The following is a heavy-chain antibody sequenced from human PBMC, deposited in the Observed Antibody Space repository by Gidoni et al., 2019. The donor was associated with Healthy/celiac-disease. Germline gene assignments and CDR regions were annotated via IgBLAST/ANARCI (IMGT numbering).Heavy chain of an antibody. Sequence: EVQLVQSGAEVKKPGESLKISCKGSGYSFTSYWIGWVRQMPGKGLEWMGIIYPGDSDTRYSPSFQGQVTISADKSISTAYLQWSSLKASDTAMYYCARVCSSTSCYESLGAFDIWGQGTMVTVSS. J-gene: IGHJ3*02. V-gene: IGHV5-51*01. D-gene: IGHD2-2*01. CDR1: GYSFTSYW. CDR3: ARVCSSTSCYESLGAFDI. CDR2: IYPGDSDT.